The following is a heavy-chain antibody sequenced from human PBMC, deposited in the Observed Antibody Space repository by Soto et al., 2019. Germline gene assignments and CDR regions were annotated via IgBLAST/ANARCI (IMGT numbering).Heavy chain of an antibody. Sequence: ASVKVSCKASGYTFTNYAMHWVRQAPGQRLGWMGWINAGNGNTKYSQKFQGRVTITRDTSASTAYMELSSLRSEDTAVYYCARGGSLYWYFDLWGRGTLVTVSS. CDR1: GYTFTNYA. CDR3: ARGGSLYWYFDL. CDR2: INAGNGNT. V-gene: IGHV1-3*01. D-gene: IGHD1-26*01. J-gene: IGHJ2*01.